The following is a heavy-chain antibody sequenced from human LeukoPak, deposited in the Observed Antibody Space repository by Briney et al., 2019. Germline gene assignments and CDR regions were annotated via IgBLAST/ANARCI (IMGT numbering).Heavy chain of an antibody. CDR3: ARHIVVVPAAGGV. J-gene: IGHJ6*04. CDR1: GGSISSYY. CDR2: IYYSGST. D-gene: IGHD2-2*01. Sequence: SETLSLTCTVSGGSISSYYWSWIRQPPGKGLEWIGYIYYSGSTNYNPSLKSRVTISVDRSKNQFSLKLSSVTAADTAVYYCARHIVVVPAAGGVWGKGTTVPVSS. V-gene: IGHV4-59*08.